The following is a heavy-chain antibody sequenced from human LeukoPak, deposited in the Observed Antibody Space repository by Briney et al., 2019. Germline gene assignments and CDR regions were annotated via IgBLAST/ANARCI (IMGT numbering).Heavy chain of an antibody. CDR3: ARDLYIAVAGRPFDY. Sequence: GGSLRLSCAASGFTFSTYWMSWVRQAPGKGLEWVANINQDGSERYYVDSVKGGFTISRDNAKNSLYLQMNSLRAEDTAVYYCARDLYIAVAGRPFDYWGQGTLVAVSS. D-gene: IGHD6-19*01. J-gene: IGHJ4*02. V-gene: IGHV3-7*01. CDR2: INQDGSER. CDR1: GFTFSTYW.